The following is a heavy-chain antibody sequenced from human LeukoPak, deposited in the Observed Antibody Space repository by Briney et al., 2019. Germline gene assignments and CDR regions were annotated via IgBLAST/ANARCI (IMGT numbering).Heavy chain of an antibody. CDR1: GESFSGYY. Sequence: SETLSLTCAVYGESFSGYYWSWIRQPPGKGLEWIGEINHSGSTSYNPSLKSRVTISVGTSKKQSSLKLSSVTAADTAVYYCARGGVAARRNWFDPWGQGTLVTVSS. V-gene: IGHV4-34*01. CDR3: ARGGVAARRNWFDP. CDR2: INHSGST. D-gene: IGHD6-6*01. J-gene: IGHJ5*02.